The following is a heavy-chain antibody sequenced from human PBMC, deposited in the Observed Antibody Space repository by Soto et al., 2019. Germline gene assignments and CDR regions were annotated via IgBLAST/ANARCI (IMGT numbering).Heavy chain of an antibody. J-gene: IGHJ6*02. CDR1: GYTFTNYD. CDR2: MNPNTGNT. D-gene: IGHD3-10*01. V-gene: IGHV1-8*01. CDR3: ARCDSIDYYQYYSYGRDV. Sequence: SVKVSCKASGYTFTNYDINWVRQATGQGLEWMGWMNPNTGNTGYAQKFQGRVTMTRNTSIRTAYMELSSLRSEDTAVYYCARCDSIDYYQYYSYGRDVWRLGTTVTVSS.